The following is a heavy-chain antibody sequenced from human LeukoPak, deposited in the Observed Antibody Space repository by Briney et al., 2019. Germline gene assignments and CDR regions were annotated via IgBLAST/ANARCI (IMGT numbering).Heavy chain of an antibody. Sequence: PGRSLRLSCAASGFTFITYAMHWVRQAPGKGLEWVAVMSYDGHNKDYADSVKGRFTISRDNSKNTLYLQMNRLRAEDTAVYYCAKSGIAAADYWYFDLWGRGTLDTVSS. J-gene: IGHJ2*01. CDR2: MSYDGHNK. D-gene: IGHD6-13*01. CDR3: AKSGIAAADYWYFDL. V-gene: IGHV3-30-3*01. CDR1: GFTFITYA.